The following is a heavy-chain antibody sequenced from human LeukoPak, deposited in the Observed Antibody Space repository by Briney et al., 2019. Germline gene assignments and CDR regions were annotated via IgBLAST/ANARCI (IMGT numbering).Heavy chain of an antibody. CDR1: GFTFSSYA. CDR3: ARDIAAVGYSGYFDC. D-gene: IGHD6-13*01. CDR2: ISYDGSNK. V-gene: IGHV3-30-3*01. Sequence: GRSLRLSCAASGFTFSSYAMHWVRQAPGKGPEWVALISYDGSNKYYIDSVKGRFTISRDNSKTTLYLQMNSLRAEDTAVYYCARDIAAVGYSGYFDCWGQGTLVTVSS. J-gene: IGHJ4*02.